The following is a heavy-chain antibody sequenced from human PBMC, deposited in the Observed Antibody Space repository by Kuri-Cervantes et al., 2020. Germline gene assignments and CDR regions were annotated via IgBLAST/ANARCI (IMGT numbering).Heavy chain of an antibody. CDR2: INPNNDNT. Sequence: ASVKVSCKASGYTFSIYAITWVRQAPGQGLEWMGWINPNNDNTNHAQILQGRVTMTTDTSTSTAYMELGSLRSDDTAVYYCATSPMDRSGYYPDYWGQGTLVTVSS. CDR1: GYTFSIYA. CDR3: ATSPMDRSGYYPDY. J-gene: IGHJ4*02. D-gene: IGHD3-22*01. V-gene: IGHV1-18*01.